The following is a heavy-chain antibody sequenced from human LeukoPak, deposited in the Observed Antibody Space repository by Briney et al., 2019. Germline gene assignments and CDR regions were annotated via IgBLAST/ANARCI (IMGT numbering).Heavy chain of an antibody. Sequence: SETLSLTCAVYGGSFSGYYWSWIRQPPGKGLEWIGEINHSGSTNYNPSLKSRATISVDTSKNQFSLKLSSVTAADTAVYYCASHDYVWGSYHYWGQGTLVTVSS. J-gene: IGHJ4*02. CDR2: INHSGST. V-gene: IGHV4-34*01. CDR3: ASHDYVWGSYHY. D-gene: IGHD3-16*01. CDR1: GGSFSGYY.